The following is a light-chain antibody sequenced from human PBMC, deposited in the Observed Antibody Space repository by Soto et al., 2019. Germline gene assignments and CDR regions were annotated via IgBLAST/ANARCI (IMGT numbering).Light chain of an antibody. V-gene: IGLV2-14*01. CDR1: TSDVDGYNF. CDR2: EDS. J-gene: IGLJ3*02. Sequence: QSALTQPASVSGSPGQSITISCTGTTSDVDGYNFVSWYQQHPGKAPKLMIYEDSHRPSGVSNRFSGSKSGNTASLTISGLQAEDEADYYCNSYTSSSTPRLFGGGTKVTVL. CDR3: NSYTSSSTPRL.